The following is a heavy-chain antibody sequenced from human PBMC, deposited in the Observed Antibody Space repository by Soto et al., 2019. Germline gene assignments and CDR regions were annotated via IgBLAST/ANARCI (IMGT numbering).Heavy chain of an antibody. D-gene: IGHD1-1*01. CDR1: GYAFTTYG. CDR2: ISAHNGNT. J-gene: IGHJ4*02. CDR3: ARGRYGDY. Sequence: QVHLVQSGAEVKKPGASVKVSCQGSGYAFTTYGITWVRQAPGQGLEWMGWISAHNGNTNYARKLQGRVTVTRDTSTSTAYMELMSLRYDDTAVYYCARGRYGDYWGQGALVTVSS. V-gene: IGHV1-18*01.